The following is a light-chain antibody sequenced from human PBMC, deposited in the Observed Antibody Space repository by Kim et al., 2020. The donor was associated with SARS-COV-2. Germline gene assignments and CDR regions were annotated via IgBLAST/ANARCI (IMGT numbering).Light chain of an antibody. CDR1: SSDVGGYNF. J-gene: IGLJ2*01. CDR2: AVT. CDR3: CSYAVTAVV. Sequence: QSALTQPRSVSGSPGQSVTISCTGTSSDVGGYNFVSWYQQHPGKAPKLMIYAVTERPSGVPARFSGSKSGNTASLTISGLLAEDEADYYCCSYAVTAVVFGGGTQLTVL. V-gene: IGLV2-11*01.